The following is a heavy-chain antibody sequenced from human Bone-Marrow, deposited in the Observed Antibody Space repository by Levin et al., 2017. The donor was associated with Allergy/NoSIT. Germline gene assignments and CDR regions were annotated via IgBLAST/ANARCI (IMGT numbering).Heavy chain of an antibody. CDR3: ARPDCSGTSCYYFFDS. V-gene: IGHV3-48*02. CDR1: GFTFSRYS. CDR2: ISRSSSTI. Sequence: RGSLRLSCAASGFTFSRYSMNWVRQAPGRGLEWVSYISRSSSTISYADSVKGRFTISRDNAKNSLYLQMNSLRDEDTAVYYCARPDCSGTSCYYFFDSWGQGTLVTVSS. D-gene: IGHD2-2*01. J-gene: IGHJ4*02.